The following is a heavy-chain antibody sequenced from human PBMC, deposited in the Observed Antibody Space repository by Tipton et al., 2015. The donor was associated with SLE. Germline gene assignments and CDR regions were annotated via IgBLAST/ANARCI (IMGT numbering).Heavy chain of an antibody. CDR3: ARWEVGYTTNWERFDC. CDR1: GGSINSGDYS. V-gene: IGHV4-30-2*06. CDR2: VFPGGPT. J-gene: IGHJ4*02. Sequence: TLSLTCAVSGGSINSGDYSWSWIRQSPGKGLEWIGEVFPGGPTNYNPSLKSRVTISLDTSRNQFSLRLSSVTAADTAVYFCARWEVGYTTNWERFDCWGQGTLVTVSS. D-gene: IGHD1-1*01.